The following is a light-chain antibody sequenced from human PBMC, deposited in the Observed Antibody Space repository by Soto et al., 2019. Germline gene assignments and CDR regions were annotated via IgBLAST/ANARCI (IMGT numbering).Light chain of an antibody. Sequence: EIVLTQSPGTLSLSSGERATLSCRASQSVSSNYLAWYQQKPGQAPRLLIYGASSRATGIPDRFSGSGSGTDFTLTISRLETEDFAVYYCQQYGSSPYTFGQGTKLEIK. J-gene: IGKJ2*01. CDR2: GAS. CDR1: QSVSSNY. V-gene: IGKV3-20*01. CDR3: QQYGSSPYT.